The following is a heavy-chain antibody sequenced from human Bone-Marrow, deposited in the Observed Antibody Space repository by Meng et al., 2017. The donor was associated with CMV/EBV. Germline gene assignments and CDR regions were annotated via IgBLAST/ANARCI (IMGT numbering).Heavy chain of an antibody. V-gene: IGHV4-30-4*08. Sequence: SETLSLTCTVSGGSISSGDYYWSWIRQPPGKGLEWIGYIYYSGSTYYNPSLKSRVTISVDTSKNQFSLKLSSVTAADTAVYYCARNLLPDYYDSSGYYYSYDAFDIWGQGTMVTVSS. CDR2: IYYSGST. CDR1: GGSISSGDYY. J-gene: IGHJ3*02. D-gene: IGHD3-22*01. CDR3: ARNLLPDYYDSSGYYYSYDAFDI.